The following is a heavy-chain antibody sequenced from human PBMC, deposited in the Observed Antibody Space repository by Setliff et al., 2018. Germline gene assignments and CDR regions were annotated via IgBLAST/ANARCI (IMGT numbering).Heavy chain of an antibody. CDR2: ISSSSSYI. CDR1: GFTFSTYY. J-gene: IGHJ2*01. V-gene: IGHV3-21*01. D-gene: IGHD1-26*01. Sequence: PGGSLRLSCAASGFTFSTYYMHWVRQAPGKGLEWVSSISSSSSYIYYTDSVKGRFAISRDNAKNSLYLQMNSLRAEDTAVYYCARDPPWELRYFDLWGRGTLVTVS. CDR3: ARDPPWELRYFDL.